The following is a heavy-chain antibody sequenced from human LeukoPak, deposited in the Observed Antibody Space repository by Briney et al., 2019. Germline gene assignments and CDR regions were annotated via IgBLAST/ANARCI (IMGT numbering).Heavy chain of an antibody. CDR2: INHSGTT. D-gene: IGHD2-15*01. J-gene: IGHJ3*02. V-gene: IGHV4-34*01. CDR3: ARFPCSGDSCYSGIRAFDI. CDR1: GGSFSGYY. Sequence: SETLSLTCAVYGGSFSGYYWSWIRQPPGKGLEWIGEINHSGTTNYNPSLKSRVTISVDTSKNQFSLRLTSVTAADPAVYYCARFPCSGDSCYSGIRAFDIWGQGTMVTVSS.